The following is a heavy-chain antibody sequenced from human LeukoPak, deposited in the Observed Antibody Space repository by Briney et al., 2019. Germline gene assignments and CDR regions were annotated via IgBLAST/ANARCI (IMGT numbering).Heavy chain of an antibody. Sequence: GRSLRLSCAASGFTFSSYGMHWVRQAPGKGLEWVAVISYDGSNKYYADSVKGRFTISRDNSKNTLYLQMNRLRAEDTAVYYWAKDFGGYCKGGGCYDGFAYGARETLVTVS. J-gene: IGHJ4*02. CDR1: GFTFSSYG. D-gene: IGHD2-15*01. V-gene: IGHV3-30*18. CDR3: AKDFGGYCKGGGCYDGFAY. CDR2: ISYDGSNK.